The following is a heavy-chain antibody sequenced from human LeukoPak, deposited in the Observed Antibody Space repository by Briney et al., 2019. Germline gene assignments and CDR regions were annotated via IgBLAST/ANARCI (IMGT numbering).Heavy chain of an antibody. CDR1: GGSISSSSYY. CDR2: VYYSGST. Sequence: SATLSFTCTVSGGSISSSSYYRGWIRQPPGKWLERIGSVYYSGSTYYNPSLKSRITISVATSKNQFSLKLSSVTAADTAVYYCARRSITIFGVVSLEYYFDYWGQGTLVTVSS. V-gene: IGHV4-39*01. D-gene: IGHD3-3*01. J-gene: IGHJ4*02. CDR3: ARRSITIFGVVSLEYYFDY.